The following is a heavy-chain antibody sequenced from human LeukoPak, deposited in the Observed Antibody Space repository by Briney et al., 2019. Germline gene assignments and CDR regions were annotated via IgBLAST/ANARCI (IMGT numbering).Heavy chain of an antibody. J-gene: IGHJ6*04. D-gene: IGHD3-9*01. CDR2: ISAHNGNT. V-gene: IGHV1-18*04. CDR1: GYTFTSYG. Sequence: ASVKVSCKASGYTFTSYGISWARQAPGQGLEWMGWISAHNGNTNYAQKLQGRVTMTTDTSTSTAYMELRSLRSDDTAVYYCARDTGVLRYFDWLLHNYYYYGMDVWGKGTTVTVSS. CDR3: ARDTGVLRYFDWLLHNYYYYGMDV.